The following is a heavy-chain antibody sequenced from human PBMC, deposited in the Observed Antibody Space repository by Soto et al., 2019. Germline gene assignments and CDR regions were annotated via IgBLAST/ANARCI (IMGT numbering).Heavy chain of an antibody. CDR3: ARGRTVNFYGMDV. D-gene: IGHD4-17*01. J-gene: IGHJ6*02. Sequence: QVQLVQSGAEVKKPGASVKVSYVASGYTFTDHYIHWVRQAPGQGLEWMGWINPHSGDTIYAQKFQGRVTLTRDTSISTAYMELSRLRSDDTAVCYCARGRTVNFYGMDVWGQGTTVTVSS. V-gene: IGHV1-2*02. CDR2: INPHSGDT. CDR1: GYTFTDHY.